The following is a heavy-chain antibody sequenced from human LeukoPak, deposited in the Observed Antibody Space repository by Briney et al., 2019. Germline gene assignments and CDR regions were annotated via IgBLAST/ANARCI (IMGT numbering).Heavy chain of an antibody. D-gene: IGHD3-9*01. CDR1: GGSISSYY. CDR2: IYYSGSP. CDR3: ARDLGYFDRFQH. J-gene: IGHJ1*01. Sequence: SETLSFTCTVSGGSISSYYWSWIRQPPGKGLEWIGYIYYSGSPNYNPSLKSRVTISVDTSKNQFSLKLSSVTAADTAVYYCARDLGYFDRFQHWGQGTLVTVSS. V-gene: IGHV4-59*01.